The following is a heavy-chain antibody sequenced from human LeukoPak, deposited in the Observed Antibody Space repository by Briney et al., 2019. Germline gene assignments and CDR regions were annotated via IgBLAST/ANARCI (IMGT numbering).Heavy chain of an antibody. CDR1: GGSISSYY. V-gene: IGHV4-59*01. J-gene: IGHJ5*02. CDR3: ARGVVVPTAGGLGWFDP. CDR2: IYYSGST. Sequence: SSETLSLTCTVSGGSISSYYWSWIRQPPGKGLEWIGYIYYSGSTNYNPSLKSRVTISVDTSKKQFSLKLNSVTAADTAVYYCARGVVVPTAGGLGWFDPWGQGTLVTVSS. D-gene: IGHD2-2*01.